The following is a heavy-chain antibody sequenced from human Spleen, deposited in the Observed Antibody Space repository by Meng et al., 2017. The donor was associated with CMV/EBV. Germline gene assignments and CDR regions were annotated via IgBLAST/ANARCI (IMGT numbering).Heavy chain of an antibody. CDR2: IYNSGST. D-gene: IGHD5-18*01. J-gene: IGHJ3*01. CDR1: GGSISSYY. V-gene: IGHV4-59*01. Sequence: GSLRLSCTVSGGSISSYYWSWIRQPPGKGLEWIGFIYNSGSTNYNPSLMSRVTILLDTTKNQFSLTMSSVTAADTAVYYCARDLGYGFAFDVWGQGTMVTVSS. CDR3: ARDLGYGFAFDV.